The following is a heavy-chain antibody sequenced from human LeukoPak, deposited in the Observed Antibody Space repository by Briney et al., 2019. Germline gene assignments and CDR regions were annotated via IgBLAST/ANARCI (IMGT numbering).Heavy chain of an antibody. CDR3: AKQKEACSSTSCYFGSHFDY. Sequence: PGGSLRLSCAASVFTFSSYAMHWVRQAPGKGLEWVAVISYDGSNKYYADSVKGRFTISRDNSKNTLYLQMNSLRAEDTAVYYCAKQKEACSSTSCYFGSHFDYWGQGTLVTVSS. J-gene: IGHJ4*02. D-gene: IGHD2-2*01. CDR2: ISYDGSNK. V-gene: IGHV3-30*01. CDR1: VFTFSSYA.